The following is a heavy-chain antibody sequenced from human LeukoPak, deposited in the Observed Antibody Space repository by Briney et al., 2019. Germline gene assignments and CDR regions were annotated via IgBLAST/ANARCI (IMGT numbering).Heavy chain of an antibody. CDR2: IYHSGST. V-gene: IGHV4-30-2*01. J-gene: IGHJ4*02. D-gene: IGHD4-17*01. CDR1: GGSISSGGFS. CDR3: ATSVTRYYFDY. Sequence: PSETLSLTCGVSGGSISSGGFSWSWIRQPPGKGLEWIGYIYHSGSTYYKPSLKSRVTISIDRSKNYSSLNLSSVTAADTAVYYCATSVTRYYFDYWGQGTLVTVSS.